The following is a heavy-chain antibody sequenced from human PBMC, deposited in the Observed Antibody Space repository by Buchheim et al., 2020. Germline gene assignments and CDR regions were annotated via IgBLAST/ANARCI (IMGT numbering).Heavy chain of an antibody. V-gene: IGHV3-23*01. J-gene: IGHJ6*02. CDR2: ISGSGGST. Sequence: EVQLLESGGGLVQPGGSLRLSCAASGFTFSSYAMSWVRQAPGKGLEWVSAISGSGGSTYYADSVKGRFTIPRDNSKNRLYLQMNSLRAEDTAVYYCAKSDTIFGVVNPYYYYGMDVWGQGTT. D-gene: IGHD3-3*01. CDR3: AKSDTIFGVVNPYYYYGMDV. CDR1: GFTFSSYA.